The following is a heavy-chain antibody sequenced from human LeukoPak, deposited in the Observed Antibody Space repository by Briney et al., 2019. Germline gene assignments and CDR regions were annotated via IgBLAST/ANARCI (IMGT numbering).Heavy chain of an antibody. V-gene: IGHV3-30*02. D-gene: IGHD3-22*01. J-gene: IGHJ4*02. CDR2: IQYDGNNQ. CDR1: GFTFSGYG. CDR3: AKPITMIVVPLDY. Sequence: GGSLRLSCAASGFTFSGYGMHWVRQAPGKGLEWVALIQYDGNNQYYADSMKGRFTISRDNSKNTLYLQMNSLRAEDTAVYYCAKPITMIVVPLDYWGQGTLVTVSS.